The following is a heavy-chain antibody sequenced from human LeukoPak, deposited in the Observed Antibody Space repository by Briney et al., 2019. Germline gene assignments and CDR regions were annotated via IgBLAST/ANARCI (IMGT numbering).Heavy chain of an antibody. D-gene: IGHD2-2*01. Sequence: GGSLRLSCAASGFTFSSYGMHWVRQAPGKGLEWVAFIRYDGSNKYYADSVKGRFTISRDNSKNTLYLQMNSLRAEDKAVYYCAKDRYCSSTSCYRGFYWGQGTLVTVSS. CDR2: IRYDGSNK. V-gene: IGHV3-30*02. CDR1: GFTFSSYG. CDR3: AKDRYCSSTSCYRGFY. J-gene: IGHJ4*02.